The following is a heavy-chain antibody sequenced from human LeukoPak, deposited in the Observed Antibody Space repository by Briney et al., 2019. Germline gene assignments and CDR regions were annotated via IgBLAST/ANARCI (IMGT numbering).Heavy chain of an antibody. D-gene: IGHD1-1*01. CDR1: GFTFPIYA. J-gene: IGHJ4*02. Sequence: PGGSLRLSCAASGFTFPIYAMAWVRQAPGKGLQWVSAITGSGGSAYYADSVKGRFTISRDSSANTLYLRMNGLRAEDTTFYYCATLPRGPTGYVGHGGEDYWGQGTLVTVSP. CDR3: ATLPRGPTGYVGHGGEDY. CDR2: ITGSGGSA. V-gene: IGHV3-23*01.